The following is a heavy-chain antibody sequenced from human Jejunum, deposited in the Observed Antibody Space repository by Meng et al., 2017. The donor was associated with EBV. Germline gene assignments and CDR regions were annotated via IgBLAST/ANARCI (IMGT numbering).Heavy chain of an antibody. CDR3: ARDQNGSYFAY. CDR1: GGSVSSGGYY. D-gene: IGHD1-26*01. V-gene: IGHV4-61*08. CDR2: IYNSEST. J-gene: IGHJ4*02. Sequence: QGQLQESGPGLVKPSEPLSLTCTVSGGSVSSGGYYWSWIRQPPGKGLEWIGYIYNSESTNYKSSLKSRVTISADTSKNQFSLRLSSVTAADTAVYYCARDQNGSYFAYWGQGTLVTVSS.